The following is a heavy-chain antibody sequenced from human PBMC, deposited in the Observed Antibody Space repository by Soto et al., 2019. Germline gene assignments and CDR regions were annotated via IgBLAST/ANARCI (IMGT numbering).Heavy chain of an antibody. CDR1: GGSLSGYY. CDR3: ARCLRFLEWSQRLRFDH. CDR2: INHSGST. Sequence: SSPLSVDCAVYGGSLSGYYRCWISQPPGQGLEWIGEINHSGSTNYNPSLKSRVTISVDTSKNQFSLKLSSVTAADTAVYYCARCLRFLEWSQRLRFDHWGQGTLVTVSS. J-gene: IGHJ4*02. V-gene: IGHV4-34*01. D-gene: IGHD3-3*01.